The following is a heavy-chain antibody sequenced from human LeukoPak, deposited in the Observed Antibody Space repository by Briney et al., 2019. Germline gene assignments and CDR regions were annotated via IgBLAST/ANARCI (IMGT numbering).Heavy chain of an antibody. CDR1: GFTFTSYA. J-gene: IGHJ6*01. CDR2: ISGTGGTT. V-gene: IGHV3-23*01. CDR3: ARHGDGFYNGMDV. D-gene: IGHD4-17*01. Sequence: GGSLRLSCAASGFTFTSYAMSWVRQAPGKGLGWVSVISGTGGTTYYADSVKGRFTISRDNAKNSLHLQMNSLRVEDTAVYYCARHGDGFYNGMDVWGQGTTVTVSS.